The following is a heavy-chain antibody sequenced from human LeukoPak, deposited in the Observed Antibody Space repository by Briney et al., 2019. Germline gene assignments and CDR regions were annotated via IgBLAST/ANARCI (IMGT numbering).Heavy chain of an antibody. V-gene: IGHV3-48*01. Sequence: GGSLRLSCAASGFTFSDYSMNWVRQAPGKGLEWISYIGIDSGNTNYADSVKGRFTISGDKAKNSLYLQMNSLRVEDTAVYYCARDYRYAFDNWGQGTLVTVSS. CDR3: ARDYRYAFDN. J-gene: IGHJ4*02. CDR2: IGIDSGNT. CDR1: GFTFSDYS. D-gene: IGHD1-1*01.